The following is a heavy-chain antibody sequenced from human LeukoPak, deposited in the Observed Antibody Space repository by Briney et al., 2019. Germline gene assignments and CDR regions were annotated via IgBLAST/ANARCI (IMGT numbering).Heavy chain of an antibody. CDR2: IYYSGST. J-gene: IGHJ4*02. CDR3: ARCSYGYYFDW. CDR1: GGSISTYY. V-gene: IGHV4-59*01. Sequence: SETLSLTCTVSGGSISTYYWSCIRQAPGRGLEWIGYIYYSGSTNYNPSLKSRVTISVDTSKNQFSLKLRSVTAADTAVYYCARCSYGYYFDWWGQGTLVTVSS. D-gene: IGHD3-10*01.